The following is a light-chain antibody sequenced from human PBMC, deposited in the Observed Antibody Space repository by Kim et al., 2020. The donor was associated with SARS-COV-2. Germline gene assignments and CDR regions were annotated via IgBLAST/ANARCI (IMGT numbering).Light chain of an antibody. CDR2: GAS. CDR3: HQYGSSPLT. CDR1: QSVSTNY. V-gene: IGKV3-20*01. J-gene: IGKJ4*01. Sequence: SPGESATLSCRASQSVSTNYLAWYQQKPGQAPRLLIYGASSRATGIPDRFSGSGSGTDFTLTISRLEPEDFAVYFCHQYGSSPLTFGGGTKVDIK.